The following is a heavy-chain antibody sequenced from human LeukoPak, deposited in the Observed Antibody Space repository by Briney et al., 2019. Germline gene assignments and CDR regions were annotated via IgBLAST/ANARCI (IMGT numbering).Heavy chain of an antibody. D-gene: IGHD3-3*01. V-gene: IGHV4-59*02. Sequence: PSETPSLTCAASGVSVSSYYWSWIRQPPGKGLEWVGYIYCSGSTNYNDSVKGRVTISVDKSKNQLYLKLSSVTAADTAVYYCARAGGLYDFWSGYYYVYWGQGTLVTVFS. J-gene: IGHJ4*02. CDR2: IYCSGST. CDR1: GVSVSSYY. CDR3: ARAGGLYDFWSGYYYVY.